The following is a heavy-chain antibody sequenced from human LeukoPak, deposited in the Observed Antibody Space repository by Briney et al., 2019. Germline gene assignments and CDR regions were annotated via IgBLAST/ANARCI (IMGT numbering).Heavy chain of an antibody. CDR3: ARSTELRLKPRGYYMDV. CDR1: GFTFSSYG. V-gene: IGHV3-30*02. D-gene: IGHD1-7*01. J-gene: IGHJ6*03. Sequence: GGSLRLSCAASGFTFSSYGMHWVRQAPGKGLEWVAFIRYDGSNKYYADSVKGRFTISRDNSKNTLYLQMNSLRAEDTAVYYCARSTELRLKPRGYYMDVWGKGTTVTVSS. CDR2: IRYDGSNK.